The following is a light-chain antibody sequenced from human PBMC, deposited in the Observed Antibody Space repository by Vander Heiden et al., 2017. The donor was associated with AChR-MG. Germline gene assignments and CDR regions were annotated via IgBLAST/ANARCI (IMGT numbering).Light chain of an antibody. Sequence: EIVLTQSPATLSLSPGERATRSCRASQSVSSYLAWDQQKPGQAPRLLIYDASNRATGIPARFSGSGSGTDFTLTISSLEPEDFAVYYCQQRSNWPPRTFGQGTKVEIK. CDR3: QQRSNWPPRT. CDR2: DAS. CDR1: QSVSSY. J-gene: IGKJ1*01. V-gene: IGKV3-11*01.